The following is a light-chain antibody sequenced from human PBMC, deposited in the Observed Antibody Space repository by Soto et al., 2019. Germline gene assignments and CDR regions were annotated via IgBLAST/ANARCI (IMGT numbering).Light chain of an antibody. Sequence: EIVITHAPATRSVSPVERATLSFSASQSVGRKVVWYQQTPGQAPRLLIYDTSTRATGVPVRFSGSGSGTEFTLTIRSLQSEDFAVYYCQQYNHWSSLNCGQGKRRAIK. CDR3: QQYNHWSSLN. V-gene: IGKV3-15*01. CDR2: DTS. CDR1: QSVGRK. J-gene: IGKJ5*01.